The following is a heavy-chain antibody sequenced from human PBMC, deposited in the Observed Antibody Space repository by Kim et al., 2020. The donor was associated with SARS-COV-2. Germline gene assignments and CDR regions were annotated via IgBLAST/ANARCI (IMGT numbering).Heavy chain of an antibody. CDR2: IYYSGST. CDR1: GGSISSYY. Sequence: SETLSLTCPVSGGSISSYYWSWIRQPPGKGLEWIGYIYYSGSTNYNPSLKSRVTISVDTSKNQFSLKLSSVTAADTAVYYCARSSGWYVDYWGQGTLVTV. D-gene: IGHD6-19*01. J-gene: IGHJ4*02. CDR3: ARSSGWYVDY. V-gene: IGHV4-59*01.